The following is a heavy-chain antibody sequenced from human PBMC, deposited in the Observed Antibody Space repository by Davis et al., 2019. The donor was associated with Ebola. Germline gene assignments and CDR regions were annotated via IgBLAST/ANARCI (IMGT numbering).Heavy chain of an antibody. V-gene: IGHV4-39*07. D-gene: IGHD6-6*01. CDR2: IYYSGST. Sequence: MPSETLSLTCTVSGGSISSSSYYWGWIRQPPGKGLEWIGSIYYSGSTYYNPSLKSRVTISVDTSKNQFSLKLSSVTAADTAVYYCAGPIAARPSGYYYYYGMDVWGQGTTVTVSS. J-gene: IGHJ6*02. CDR3: AGPIAARPSGYYYYYGMDV. CDR1: GGSISSSSYY.